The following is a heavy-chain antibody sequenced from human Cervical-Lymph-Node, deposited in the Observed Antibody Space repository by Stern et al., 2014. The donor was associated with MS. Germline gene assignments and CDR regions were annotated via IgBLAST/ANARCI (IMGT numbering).Heavy chain of an antibody. Sequence: QLLESGPEVKKPGTSVKVSCKASGFTFTSSAVQWVRQARGQRLEWIGWIVVGSGNTNYAQKFQERVTITRDMSTSTAYMELSSLRSEDTAVYYCAAGDSGYDYFDYWGQGTLVTVSS. CDR2: IVVGSGNT. CDR1: GFTFTSSA. D-gene: IGHD5-12*01. V-gene: IGHV1-58*01. CDR3: AAGDSGYDYFDY. J-gene: IGHJ4*02.